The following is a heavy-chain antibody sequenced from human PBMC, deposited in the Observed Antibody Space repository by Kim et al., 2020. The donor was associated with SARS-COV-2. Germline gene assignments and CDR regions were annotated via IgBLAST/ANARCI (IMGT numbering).Heavy chain of an antibody. CDR3: ARVPTDYGDYLGWFDP. J-gene: IGHJ5*02. Sequence: GGSLRLSCADSGFTFISYAMSWVRQAPGKGLEWVSAISGSGGSKYYADSVKGRFTISRDNSKNTLYLQMNSLRAEDTAVYYCARVPTDYGDYLGWFDPWGQGTLVTVSS. D-gene: IGHD4-17*01. V-gene: IGHV3-23*01. CDR2: ISGSGGSK. CDR1: GFTFISYA.